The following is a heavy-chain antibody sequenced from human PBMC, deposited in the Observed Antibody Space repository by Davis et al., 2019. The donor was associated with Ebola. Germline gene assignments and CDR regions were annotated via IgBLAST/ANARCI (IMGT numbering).Heavy chain of an antibody. CDR1: GYTFTSYD. D-gene: IGHD6-6*01. J-gene: IGHJ5*02. CDR2: MNPNSGNT. Sequence: AASVKVSCKASGYTFTSYDINWVRQATGQGLEWMGWMNPNSGNTGYAQKFQGRVTMTRNTSISTAYMELGSLRSEDTAVYYCARARRYSSSSRVWFDPWGQGTLVTVSS. CDR3: ARARRYSSSSRVWFDP. V-gene: IGHV1-8*01.